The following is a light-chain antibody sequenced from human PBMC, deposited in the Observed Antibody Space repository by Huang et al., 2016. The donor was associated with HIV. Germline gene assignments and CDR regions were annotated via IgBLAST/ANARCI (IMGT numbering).Light chain of an antibody. J-gene: IGKJ1*01. CDR3: QQYNKWPRT. CDR1: QSVSSN. CDR2: GAS. Sequence: EIVMTQSPATLSVSPGERATLSCRASQSVSSNLAWYQQKPGQVPSLLIDGASTRATASPARFSGSGSGTEFTLTISSLQSEDFAVYFCQQYNKWPRTFGQGTKVEIK. V-gene: IGKV3-15*01.